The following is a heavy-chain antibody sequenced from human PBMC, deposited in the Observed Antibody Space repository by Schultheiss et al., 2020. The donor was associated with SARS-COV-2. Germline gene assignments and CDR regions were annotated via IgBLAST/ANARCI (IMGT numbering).Heavy chain of an antibody. CDR1: GFTFSSYD. CDR3: ARVEGRITIFGVVTAGSGYMDV. Sequence: GSLRLSCAASGFTFSSYDMHWVRQATGKGLEWVSAIGTAGDTYYPGSVKGRFTISRENAKNSLYLQMNSLRAEDTAVYYCARVEGRITIFGVVTAGSGYMDVWGKGTTVTVSS. D-gene: IGHD3-3*01. J-gene: IGHJ6*03. V-gene: IGHV3-13*01. CDR2: IGTAGDT.